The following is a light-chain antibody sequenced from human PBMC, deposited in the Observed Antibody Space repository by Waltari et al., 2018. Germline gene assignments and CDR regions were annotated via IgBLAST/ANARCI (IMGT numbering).Light chain of an antibody. CDR2: KTS. V-gene: IGKV1-5*03. CDR3: QQYNSYSLT. J-gene: IGKJ1*01. CDR1: QSVNNW. Sequence: DIQMTQSPSTLSASVGDRVTITCRASQSVNNWLAWYQQKPGKAPNLLIYKTSSLESGVPSRFSGSGSGTEFTLTISSLQPDDFATYYCQQYNSYSLTFGQGTKVEIK.